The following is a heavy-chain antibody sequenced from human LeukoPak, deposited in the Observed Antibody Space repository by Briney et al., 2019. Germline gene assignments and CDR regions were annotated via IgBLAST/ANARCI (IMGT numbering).Heavy chain of an antibody. V-gene: IGHV4-59*01. D-gene: IGHD3-16*01. CDR3: ARGGTTGSFDY. Sequence: SETLSLTCTVSGGSISSYYWSWIRQPPGKGLEWIGYIYYSGSTNYNPSLKSRVTISVDTSKNQFSLKLSSVTAADTAVYYCARGGTTGSFDYWGQGTLATVSS. J-gene: IGHJ4*02. CDR1: GGSISSYY. CDR2: IYYSGST.